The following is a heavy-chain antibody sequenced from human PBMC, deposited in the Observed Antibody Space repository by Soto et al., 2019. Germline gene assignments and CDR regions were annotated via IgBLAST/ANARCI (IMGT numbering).Heavy chain of an antibody. V-gene: IGHV4-31*02. J-gene: IGHJ5*02. D-gene: IGHD3-3*01. CDR1: GGSISSGGYY. Sequence: PSETLSLTCTVSGGSISSGGYYWSWIRQHPGKGLEWIGYIYYSGSTYYNPSLKSRVTISVDTSKNQFSLKLSSVTAADTAVYYCARVPRDGDFWSGPPWGQGTLVTVSS. CDR2: IYYSGST. CDR3: ARVPRDGDFWSGPP.